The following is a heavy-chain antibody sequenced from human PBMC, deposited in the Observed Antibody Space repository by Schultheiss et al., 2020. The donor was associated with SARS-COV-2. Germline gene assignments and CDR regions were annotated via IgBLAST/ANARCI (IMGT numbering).Heavy chain of an antibody. D-gene: IGHD1-26*01. CDR1: GGTFSSYT. J-gene: IGHJ6*02. CDR3: ARGKRSGGSYYGLGGMDV. Sequence: ASVKVSCKASGGTFSSYTISWVRQAPGQGLEWMGWMNPNSGNTGYAQKFQGRVTVTRDTSISTAYMELSRLRSEDTAVYYCARGKRSGGSYYGLGGMDVWGQGTTVTVSS. V-gene: IGHV1-8*02. CDR2: MNPNSGNT.